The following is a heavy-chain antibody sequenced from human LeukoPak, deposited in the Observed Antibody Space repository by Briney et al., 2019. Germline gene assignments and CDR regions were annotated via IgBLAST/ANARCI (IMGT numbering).Heavy chain of an antibody. CDR2: ISHSGIT. Sequence: TSETLSLTCGVSSGSLSGYSWGWIRQPPGKGLEWVGEISHSGITNYNASLKSRVTISLKKSESQFSLTLSSVTAADTAVYYCTRQSGTVTPIDYWSQGTLVTVSP. CDR3: TRQSGTVTPIDY. D-gene: IGHD4-17*01. CDR1: SGSLSGYS. J-gene: IGHJ4*02. V-gene: IGHV4-34*01.